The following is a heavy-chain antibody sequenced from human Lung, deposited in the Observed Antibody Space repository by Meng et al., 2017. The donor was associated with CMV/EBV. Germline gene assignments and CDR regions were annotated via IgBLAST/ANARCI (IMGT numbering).Heavy chain of an antibody. CDR1: GGSISTYF. J-gene: IGHJ6*02. D-gene: IGHD2-15*01. CDR2: ISNSGST. CDR3: ARFDMDVEGYYGMDV. V-gene: IGHV4-59*01. Sequence: SGGSISTYFWHWLRQLPGKGLEWIGYISNSGSTDYNPSLKSRVTISVDTSKNQFSLKLTSVTAADTAVYYCARFDMDVEGYYGMDVWGQGTTVTVSS.